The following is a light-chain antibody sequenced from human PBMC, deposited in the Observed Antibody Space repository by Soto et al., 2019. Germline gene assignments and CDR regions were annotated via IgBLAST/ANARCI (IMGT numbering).Light chain of an antibody. J-gene: IGKJ5*01. V-gene: IGKV3-20*01. CDR3: QQYGRSPPIT. Sequence: EIVLTQSPGTLFLSPRERATLSCRARQSVSSNYLAWYQQKPGQAPRLLIYAASSRATGIPDRSSGSGSGTDFTLTISRLEPEDFALYYCQQYGRSPPITFGQGTRLEIK. CDR1: QSVSSNY. CDR2: AAS.